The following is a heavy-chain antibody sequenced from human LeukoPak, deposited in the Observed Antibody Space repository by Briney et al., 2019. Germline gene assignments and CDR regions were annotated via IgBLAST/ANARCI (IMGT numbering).Heavy chain of an antibody. CDR1: GGSFSGYY. V-gene: IGHV4-34*01. D-gene: IGHD6-13*01. CDR3: ARSDPGIAAAVTPFTGYGMDV. Sequence: SETLSLTCAVYGGSFSGYYWSWIRQPPGKGLEWIGEINHSGSTNYNPSLKSRVTISVDTSKNQFSLKLSSMTAADTAVYYCARSDPGIAAAVTPFTGYGMDVWGQGTTVTVSS. J-gene: IGHJ6*02. CDR2: INHSGST.